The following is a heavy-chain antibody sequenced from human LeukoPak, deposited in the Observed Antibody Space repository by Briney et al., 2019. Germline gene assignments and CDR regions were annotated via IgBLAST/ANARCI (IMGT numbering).Heavy chain of an antibody. CDR2: INSDGSST. CDR1: GFTFSNYW. D-gene: IGHD6-13*01. J-gene: IGHJ4*02. Sequence: GGSLRLSCEASGFTFSNYWMHWVRQAPGKGLVWVSRINSDGSSTSYADSVKGRFTISRDNAKNTLHLQMNSLRAEDTAVYYCASDTGYLDYWGQGTLVTVSS. V-gene: IGHV3-74*01. CDR3: ASDTGYLDY.